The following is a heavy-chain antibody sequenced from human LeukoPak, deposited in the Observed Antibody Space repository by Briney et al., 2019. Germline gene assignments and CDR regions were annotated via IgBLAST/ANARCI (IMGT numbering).Heavy chain of an antibody. D-gene: IGHD3-22*01. CDR3: ARARYDSSGYFDY. V-gene: IGHV1-2*04. CDR2: INPNSGDT. J-gene: IGHJ4*02. CDR1: GYTFTGYY. Sequence: ASVKVSCKASGYTFTGYYMHWVRQAPGQGLEWMGWINPNSGDTNYAQKFQGWVTMTRDTSISTAYMELSRLRSDDTAVYYCARARYDSSGYFDYWGQGTLVTVSS.